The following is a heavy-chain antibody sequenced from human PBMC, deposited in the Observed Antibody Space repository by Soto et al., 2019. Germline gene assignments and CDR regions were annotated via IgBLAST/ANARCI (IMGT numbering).Heavy chain of an antibody. V-gene: IGHV4-4*07. CDR2: IYDSGST. Sequence: QVQLQESLPGLVKPSETLSLTCTVSGGSISSYCWSWIRPPAGKGLEWIGRIYDSGSTIYNPSRNSRVPMSVDTSENQFSLKLSSGTAADTAMYYCARSLGGFGDFWGQGTLVTVSS. D-gene: IGHD3-16*01. CDR1: GGSISSYC. CDR3: ARSLGGFGDF. J-gene: IGHJ4*02.